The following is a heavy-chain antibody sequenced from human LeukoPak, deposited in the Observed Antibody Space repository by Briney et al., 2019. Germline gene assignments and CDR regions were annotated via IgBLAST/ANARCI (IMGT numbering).Heavy chain of an antibody. D-gene: IGHD7-27*01. CDR3: ARDPNWGSGY. CDR2: IGLSDDST. CDR1: GFTFSTYG. Sequence: GGSLRLSCAASGFTFSTYGMIWVRQAPGKGLECVSTIGLSDDSTNYAGSVKGRFTVSRDNSKNTLYLLMNSLRAEDTARYYCARDPNWGSGYWGQGTLVTVSS. V-gene: IGHV3-23*01. J-gene: IGHJ4*02.